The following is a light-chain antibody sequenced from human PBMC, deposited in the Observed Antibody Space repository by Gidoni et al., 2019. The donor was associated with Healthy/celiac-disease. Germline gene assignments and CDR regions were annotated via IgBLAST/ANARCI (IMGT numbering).Light chain of an antibody. V-gene: IGLV2-23*01. CDR3: CSYAANRGYV. CDR2: EGS. Sequence: QSALTQPASVSGSPGQSITISCTGTSSDVGGYNLVSWYQQQPGKAPKLMIYEGSKRPSGVSNRFSGSKSGNTASLTISGLQAEDEADYYCCSYAANRGYVFGTGTKVTVL. CDR1: SSDVGGYNL. J-gene: IGLJ1*01.